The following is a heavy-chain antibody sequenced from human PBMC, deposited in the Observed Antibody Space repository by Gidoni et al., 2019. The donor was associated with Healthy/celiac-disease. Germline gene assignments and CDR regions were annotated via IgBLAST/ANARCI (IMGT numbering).Heavy chain of an antibody. CDR2: IIPILGIA. CDR3: ARFNQDRGPYDAFDI. J-gene: IGHJ3*02. CDR1: GGTFSSYT. Sequence: QVQLVQSGAEVKKPGSSVKVSCKASGGTFSSYTISSVRQAPGQGLEWMGRIIPILGIANYAQKFQGRVTITADKSTSTAYMELSSLRSEDTAVYYCARFNQDRGPYDAFDIWGQGTMVTVSS. V-gene: IGHV1-69*02. D-gene: IGHD3-10*01.